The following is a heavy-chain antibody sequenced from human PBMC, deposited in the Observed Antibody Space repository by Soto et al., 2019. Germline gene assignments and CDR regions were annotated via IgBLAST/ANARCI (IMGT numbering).Heavy chain of an antibody. J-gene: IGHJ6*02. CDR2: ISYDGNNK. CDR3: ARAGCDGGTCYTLVGLRYGMDV. CDR1: GFTFSNYA. V-gene: IGHV3-30-3*01. Sequence: QVQLVESGGGVVQPGRSLRLSCAASGFTFSNYAMYWVRQAPGKGLEWVAVISYDGNNKYYADSVKGRFTIYRDNSKNTLYLQMNSLRAEDPAVYYCARAGCDGGTCYTLVGLRYGMDVWGQGTTVTVSS. D-gene: IGHD2-15*01.